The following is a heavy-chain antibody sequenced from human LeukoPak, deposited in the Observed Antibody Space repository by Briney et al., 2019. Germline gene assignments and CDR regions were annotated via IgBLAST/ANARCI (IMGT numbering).Heavy chain of an antibody. CDR3: VRGPYGSSISNWFDP. D-gene: IGHD3-10*01. CDR1: GGSITGYS. Sequence: SETLSLTCFVSGGSITGYSWSWIRQAPGKGLEWIGYIYYSGDTYYNPSLNSRLSMSVDTPKKQFSLKLESVTAADTAVYYCVRGPYGSSISNWFDPWGQGVLVTVSS. V-gene: IGHV4-59*01. J-gene: IGHJ5*02. CDR2: IYYSGDT.